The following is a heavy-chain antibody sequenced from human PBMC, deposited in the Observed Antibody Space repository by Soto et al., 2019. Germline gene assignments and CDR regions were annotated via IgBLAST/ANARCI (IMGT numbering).Heavy chain of an antibody. J-gene: IGHJ4*02. CDR3: ARDRRVTTLAFDY. CDR1: GGSISSGGYY. D-gene: IGHD4-17*01. Sequence: QVQLQESGPGLVKPSQTLSLTCTVSGGSISSGGYYWSWIRQHPGKGLEWIGYIYYSGSTYYNPSLKSRVTISVDTAKNQFSLKLSSVTAADTAVYYCARDRRVTTLAFDYWGQGTLVTVSS. CDR2: IYYSGST. V-gene: IGHV4-31*03.